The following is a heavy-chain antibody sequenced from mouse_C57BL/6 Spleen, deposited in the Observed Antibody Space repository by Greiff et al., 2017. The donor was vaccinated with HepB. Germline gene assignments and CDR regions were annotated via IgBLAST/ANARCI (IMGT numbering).Heavy chain of an antibody. CDR1: GFTFSDYG. Sequence: EVMLVESGGGLVKPGGSLKLSCAASGFTFSDYGMHWVRQAPEKGLEWVAYISSGSSTIYYADTVKGRFTISRDNAKNTLFLQMTSLRSEDTAMYYCALNYYGSSYGAMDYWGQGTSVTVSS. J-gene: IGHJ4*01. D-gene: IGHD1-1*01. CDR3: ALNYYGSSYGAMDY. CDR2: ISSGSSTI. V-gene: IGHV5-17*01.